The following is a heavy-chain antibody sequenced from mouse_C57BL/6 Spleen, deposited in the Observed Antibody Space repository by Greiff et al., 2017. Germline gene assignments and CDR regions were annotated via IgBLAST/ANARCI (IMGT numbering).Heavy chain of an antibody. Sequence: CAASGFTFTDYYMSWVRQPPGKALEWLGFIRNKANGYTTEYSASVKGRFTISRDNSQSILYLQMNALRAEDSATYYCASYGICWYFDVWGTGTTVTVSS. CDR2: IRNKANGYTT. CDR3: ASYGICWYFDV. V-gene: IGHV7-3*01. J-gene: IGHJ1*03. CDR1: GFTFTDYY.